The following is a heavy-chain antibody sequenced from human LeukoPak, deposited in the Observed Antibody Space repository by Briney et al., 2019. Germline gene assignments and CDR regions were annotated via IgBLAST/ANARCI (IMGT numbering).Heavy chain of an antibody. Sequence: GVSLRLSCADSGFTFSSYSMNWVRQAPGKGLEWVSSISNSSNYIYYTDSLKGRFTISRDNNKNSLYLQMNSLRAEDTAVYYCARDWYNNSDAFDIWGQGTMVTVSS. CDR3: ARDWYNNSDAFDI. D-gene: IGHD4-11*01. J-gene: IGHJ3*02. CDR1: GFTFSSYS. CDR2: ISNSSNYI. V-gene: IGHV3-21*01.